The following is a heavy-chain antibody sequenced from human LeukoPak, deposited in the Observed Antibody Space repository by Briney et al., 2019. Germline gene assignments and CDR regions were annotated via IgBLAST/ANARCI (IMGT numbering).Heavy chain of an antibody. D-gene: IGHD2-8*01. CDR3: AAQPCINGICYLDY. CDR2: ISYHARDQ. V-gene: IGHV3-30*04. Sequence: GGSLRLSCAASKFAFSSYAMSWVRQAPGKGLEWVTVISYHARDQFYADSVKGRFTVSRDNSRNTLYLQMNSLRAEDSAVYYCAAQPCINGICYLDYWGQGTLVTVSS. J-gene: IGHJ4*02. CDR1: KFAFSSYA.